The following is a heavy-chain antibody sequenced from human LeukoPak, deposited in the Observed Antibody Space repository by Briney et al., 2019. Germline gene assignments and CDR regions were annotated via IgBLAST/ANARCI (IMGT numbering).Heavy chain of an antibody. V-gene: IGHV4-59*12. CDR2: QYYSGAT. Sequence: SETLSLTCSVSGGSMSPYYWNWIRQPPGKGLEWIGYQYYSGATDYNPSLKSRVTMSVDTSKNQFSLKLSSVTAADTAVYYCAREGYSGYDFNYYYYMDVWGKGTTVTVSS. CDR1: GGSMSPYY. CDR3: AREGYSGYDFNYYYYMDV. J-gene: IGHJ6*03. D-gene: IGHD5-12*01.